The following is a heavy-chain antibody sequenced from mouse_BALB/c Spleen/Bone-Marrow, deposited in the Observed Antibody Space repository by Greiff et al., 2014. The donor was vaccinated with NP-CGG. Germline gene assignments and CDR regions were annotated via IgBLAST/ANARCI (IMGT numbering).Heavy chain of an antibody. J-gene: IGHJ2*01. CDR2: INTNGGNT. Sequence: EVQVVESGGGLVQPGGSLKLSCAASGFTLSSYGMSWVRQTPDKRLELVATINTNGGNTYYPDSVKGRFTISRDNAKNTLYLRMSSLKSEDTAMYYCARGLDYWGQGTTLTVSS. CDR1: GFTLSSYG. V-gene: IGHV5-6-3*01. CDR3: ARGLDY.